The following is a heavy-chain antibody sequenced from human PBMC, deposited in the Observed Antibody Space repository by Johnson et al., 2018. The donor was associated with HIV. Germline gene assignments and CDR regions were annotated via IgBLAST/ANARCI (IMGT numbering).Heavy chain of an antibody. V-gene: IGHV3-30-3*01. CDR2: ISYDGSNK. CDR3: AREPGIAVAGTDAFDI. D-gene: IGHD6-19*01. CDR1: FTFSSYA. Sequence: FTFSSYAMHWVRQAPGKGLEWVAVISYDGSNKYYADSVKGRLTISRDNAKNSLYLQMNSLSAEDTAVYYCAREPGIAVAGTDAFDIWGQGTMVTVSS. J-gene: IGHJ3*02.